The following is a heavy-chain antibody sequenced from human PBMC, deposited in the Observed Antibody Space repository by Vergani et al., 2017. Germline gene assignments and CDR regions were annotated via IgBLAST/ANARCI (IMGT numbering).Heavy chain of an antibody. CDR2: INAGNGNT. D-gene: IGHD3-10*01. CDR3: ARSGYYGSGRPYYMDV. V-gene: IGHV1-3*01. J-gene: IGHJ6*03. CDR1: GYTFTSYA. Sequence: QVQLVQSGAEVKKPGASVKVSCKASGYTFTSYAMHWVRQAPGQRLEWMGWINAGNGNTKYSQKFQGRVTITRDTSASTAYMELSSLRYEDTAVYYCARSGYYGSGRPYYMDVWGKGTTVTVSS.